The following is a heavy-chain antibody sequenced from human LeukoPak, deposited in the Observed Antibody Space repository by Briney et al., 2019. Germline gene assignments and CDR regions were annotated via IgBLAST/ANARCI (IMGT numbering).Heavy chain of an antibody. V-gene: IGHV3-74*01. D-gene: IGHD2-21*01. CDR2: LNSGGSII. CDR1: GFSFYDFA. CDR3: TYDHFDY. J-gene: IGHJ4*02. Sequence: GGSLRLSCAASGFSFYDFAMHWVRQAPGKGLVWVSRLNSGGSIINYADSVKGRFTISRDNAKNTLYLQMNSLRAEDTAVYYCTYDHFDYWGQGTLVTVSS.